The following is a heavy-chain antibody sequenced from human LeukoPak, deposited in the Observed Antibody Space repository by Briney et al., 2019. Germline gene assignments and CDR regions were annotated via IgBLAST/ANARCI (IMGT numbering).Heavy chain of an antibody. CDR3: GADSMPRGVFSYAFDI. V-gene: IGHV1-58*01. J-gene: IGHJ3*02. D-gene: IGHD3-10*01. CDR1: GFTFTSSA. Sequence: SVNVSCKASGFTFTSSAVQWVRQARGQRLAWIGWIVVGSGDTNSAQKFQERVTITRDMSTRTAYMELSSLRSEDTAVYYCGADSMPRGVFSYAFDIWGQGTMVTVSS. CDR2: IVVGSGDT.